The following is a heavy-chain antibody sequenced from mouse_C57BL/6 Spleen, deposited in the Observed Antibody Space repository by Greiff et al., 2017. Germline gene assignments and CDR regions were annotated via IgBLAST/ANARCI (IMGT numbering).Heavy chain of an antibody. D-gene: IGHD3-2*02. CDR3: ARQQIRLRVDAMDY. Sequence: EVQLQQPGAELVKPGASVKLSCTASGFNINDYYMHWVKQRTEQGLEWIGRIDPEDGGTKYDPKFQGKATITADTSSNTAYLQLSSLTSEDTAVYYCARQQIRLRVDAMDYWGQGTSLTVSS. CDR1: GFNINDYY. J-gene: IGHJ4*01. CDR2: IDPEDGGT. V-gene: IGHV14-2*01.